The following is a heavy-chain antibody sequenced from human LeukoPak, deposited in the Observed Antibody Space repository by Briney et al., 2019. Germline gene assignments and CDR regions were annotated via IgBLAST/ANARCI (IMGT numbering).Heavy chain of an antibody. CDR1: GGSFSGYY. V-gene: IGHV4-34*01. Sequence: TPSETLSLTCAVYGGSFSGYYWSWIRQPPGKGLEWIGEINHSGSTNYNPSLKSRVTISVDTSKNQFSLKLSSVTAADTAVYYCARGVGYYGSAFLIRELWFDPWGQGTLVTVSS. CDR2: INHSGST. CDR3: ARGVGYYGSAFLIRELWFDP. J-gene: IGHJ5*02. D-gene: IGHD3-10*01.